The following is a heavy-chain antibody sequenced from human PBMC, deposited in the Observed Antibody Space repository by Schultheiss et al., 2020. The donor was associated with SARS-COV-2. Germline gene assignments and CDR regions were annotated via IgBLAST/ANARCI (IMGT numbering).Heavy chain of an antibody. CDR2: IWYDGSNK. V-gene: IGHV3-33*01. D-gene: IGHD6-6*01. J-gene: IGHJ4*02. Sequence: GSLRLSCAASGFTFSSYGMHWVRQAPGKGLEWVAVIWYDGSNKYYADSVKGRFTISRDNSKNTLYLQMNSLRAEDTAVYYCARDHFRAQQLVPGPPPGYWGQGTLVTVSS. CDR3: ARDHFRAQQLVPGPPPGY. CDR1: GFTFSSYG.